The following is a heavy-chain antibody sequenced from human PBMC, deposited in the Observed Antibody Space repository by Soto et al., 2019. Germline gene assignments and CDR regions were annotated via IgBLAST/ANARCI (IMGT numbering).Heavy chain of an antibody. D-gene: IGHD2-15*01. V-gene: IGHV1-69*01. CDR2: IIPIFGTA. CDR3: ARSQGGSSSLDIYYYYYYGMDV. J-gene: IGHJ6*02. Sequence: QLVQSGAEVKKPGSSVKVSCKAPGGTFSSYAISWVRQAPGQGLEWMGGIIPIFGTAKYAQKFQGRVTITADESTSTGYMELSSLRSEDTAVYYCARSQGGSSSLDIYYYYYYGMDVWGQGTTVTVSS. CDR1: GGTFSSYA.